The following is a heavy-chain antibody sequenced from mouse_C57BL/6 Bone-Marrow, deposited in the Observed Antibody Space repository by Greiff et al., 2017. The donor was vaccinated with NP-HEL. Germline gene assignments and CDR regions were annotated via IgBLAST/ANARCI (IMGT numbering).Heavy chain of an antibody. V-gene: IGHV10-1*01. Sequence: EVMLVESGGGLVQPKGSLKLSCAASGFSFNTYAMNWVRQAPGKGLEWVARIRSKSNNYATYYADSVKDRFTISRDDSESMLYLQMNNLKTEDTAMYYCVRPHYCGSSYEGYFDVWGTGTTVTVSS. CDR2: IRSKSNNYAT. CDR1: GFSFNTYA. J-gene: IGHJ1*03. CDR3: VRPHYCGSSYEGYFDV. D-gene: IGHD1-1*01.